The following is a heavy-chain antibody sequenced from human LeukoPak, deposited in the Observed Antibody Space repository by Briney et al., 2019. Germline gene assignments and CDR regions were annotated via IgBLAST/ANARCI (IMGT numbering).Heavy chain of an antibody. CDR3: ASDISVVVPAAKDPDAFDI. CDR2: INPSGGST. D-gene: IGHD2-2*01. J-gene: IGHJ3*02. V-gene: IGHV1-46*01. Sequence: ASVKVSCKASGYTFTSYYMHWVRQAPGQGLEWMGIINPSGGSTSYAQKFQGRVTMTRDTSTSTVYMELSSLRSEDTAVYYCASDISVVVPAAKDPDAFDIWGQGAMVTVSS. CDR1: GYTFTSYY.